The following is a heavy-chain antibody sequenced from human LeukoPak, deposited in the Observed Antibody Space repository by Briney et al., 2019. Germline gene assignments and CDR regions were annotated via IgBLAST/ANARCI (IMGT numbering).Heavy chain of an antibody. V-gene: IGHV1-2*02. Sequence: ASVKVSCKASRYTFTGYYMHWVRQAPGQGLEWMGWINPNSGGTNYAQKFQGRVTMTRDTSISTAYMELSRLKSDDTAVYYCATHSTRISVRPSDYYYYMDVWGKGTTVSVSS. J-gene: IGHJ6*03. CDR2: INPNSGGT. D-gene: IGHD6-6*01. CDR3: ATHSTRISVRPSDYYYYMDV. CDR1: RYTFTGYY.